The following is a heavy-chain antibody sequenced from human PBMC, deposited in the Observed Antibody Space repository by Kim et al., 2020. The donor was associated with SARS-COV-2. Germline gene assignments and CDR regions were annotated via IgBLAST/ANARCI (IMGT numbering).Heavy chain of an antibody. V-gene: IGHV3-33*01. CDR1: GFTFSSYG. D-gene: IGHD1-26*01. CDR3: ARDQGLGLAPWESCFDY. CDR2: IWYDGSNK. Sequence: GGSLRLSCAASGFTFSSYGMHWVRQAPGKGLEWVAVIWYDGSNKYYADSVKGRFTISRDNSKNTLYLQMNSLRAEDTAVYYCARDQGLGLAPWESCFDYWGQGTLVTVSS. J-gene: IGHJ4*02.